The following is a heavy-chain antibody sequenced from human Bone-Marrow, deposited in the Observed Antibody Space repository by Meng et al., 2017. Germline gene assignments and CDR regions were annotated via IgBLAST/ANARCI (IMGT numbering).Heavy chain of an antibody. J-gene: IGHJ4*02. CDR2: IYYSGST. Sequence: QLQLQESGPGLVKPSETLSLTCIVSGDSISSSSDYWGWIRQPPGKGLEWIGSIYYSGSTYYNPSLKSRVTISVDTSKNQFSLTLSSVTAADTAVYYCARDCSSSSCSLDYWGQGTLVTVSS. D-gene: IGHD2-2*01. CDR3: ARDCSSSSCSLDY. CDR1: GDSISSSSDY. V-gene: IGHV4-39*02.